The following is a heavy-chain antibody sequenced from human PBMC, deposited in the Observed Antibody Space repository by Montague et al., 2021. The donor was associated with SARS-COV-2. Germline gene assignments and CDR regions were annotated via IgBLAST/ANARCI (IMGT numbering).Heavy chain of an antibody. Sequence: SETLSLTCTVSGGSISSWSYYWGWIRQPPGKGLEWIGSIYYSGSTYYNPSLKSRVTISVDTSKNQFSLELNSVTAADTAVYYCARQVGTMIDVGIMKFRSYFDFWGHGTLVTVSS. CDR3: ARQVGTMIDVGIMKFRSYFDF. CDR1: GGSISSWSYY. CDR2: IYYSGST. D-gene: IGHD5-12*01. V-gene: IGHV4-39*01. J-gene: IGHJ4*01.